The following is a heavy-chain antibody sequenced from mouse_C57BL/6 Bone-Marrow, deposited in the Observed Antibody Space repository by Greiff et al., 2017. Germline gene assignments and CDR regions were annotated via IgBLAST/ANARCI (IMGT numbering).Heavy chain of an antibody. Sequence: QVQLQQSGAELVRPGASVTLSCKASGFTFTDYEMHWVKQTPVHGLEWIGAIDPETGGTASNQQFKGKAILTADKASSTAYMELRSLTSEDSAVYYCTRIYGSRPFAYWGQGTLVTVSA. CDR1: GFTFTDYE. CDR2: IDPETGGT. D-gene: IGHD1-1*01. CDR3: TRIYGSRPFAY. J-gene: IGHJ3*01. V-gene: IGHV1-15*01.